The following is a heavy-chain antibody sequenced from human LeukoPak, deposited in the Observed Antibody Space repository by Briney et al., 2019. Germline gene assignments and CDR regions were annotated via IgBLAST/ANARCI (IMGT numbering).Heavy chain of an antibody. Sequence: ASVKVSCKASGYTFTANYIHWVRQAPGQGLEWMGWINPNGGGTNYAQKFQGWVTMTRDTSISTLYMELSRLKSDDTAVYYCARGFGSSWFDYRGQGTLVTVSS. J-gene: IGHJ4*02. CDR3: ARGFGSSWFDY. V-gene: IGHV1-2*04. CDR1: GYTFTANY. CDR2: INPNGGGT. D-gene: IGHD6-13*01.